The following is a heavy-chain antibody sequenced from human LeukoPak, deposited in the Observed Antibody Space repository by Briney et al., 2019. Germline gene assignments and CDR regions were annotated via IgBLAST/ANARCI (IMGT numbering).Heavy chain of an antibody. CDR2: ISAYNGDT. V-gene: IGHV1-18*01. J-gene: IGHJ4*02. D-gene: IGHD3-22*01. Sequence: ASVKVSCKASGYTFTSYGISWVRQAPGQGLEWMGWISAYNGDTNYAQKLQGRVTMTTHTSTSTAYMELRSLRSDDTAVYYCARDLIPIYYYDSSGYYPGVYWGQGTLVTVSS. CDR3: ARDLIPIYYYDSSGYYPGVY. CDR1: GYTFTSYG.